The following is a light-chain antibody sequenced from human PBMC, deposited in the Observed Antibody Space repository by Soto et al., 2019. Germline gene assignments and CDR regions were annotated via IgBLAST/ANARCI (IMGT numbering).Light chain of an antibody. CDR3: SSYTSSSTYV. J-gene: IGLJ1*01. CDR2: EVS. Sequence: QSVLTQPASVSGSPGQSITISCTGTSSDVGGYNYVSWYQQHPGKAPKLMIYEVSNRPAGVSNRFSGSKSGNTASLTISWRQAEDEADYYCSSYTSSSTYVFGTGTKLTVL. V-gene: IGLV2-14*01. CDR1: SSDVGGYNY.